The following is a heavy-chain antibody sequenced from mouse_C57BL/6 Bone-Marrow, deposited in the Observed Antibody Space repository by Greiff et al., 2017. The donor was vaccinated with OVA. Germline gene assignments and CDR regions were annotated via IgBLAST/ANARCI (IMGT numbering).Heavy chain of an antibody. D-gene: IGHD3-2*02. CDR2: IYPRDGST. CDR1: GYTFTDHT. V-gene: IGHV1-78*01. Sequence: VQLQQSDAELVKPGASVKISCTVSGYTFTDHTIHWMQQRPEQGLEWIGYIYPRDGSTKYNDTFKGQATLTADTYTSTAYMQLNSLTSEDSAVDFCARASSGYNYAMDYWGQGTSVTVSS. CDR3: ARASSGYNYAMDY. J-gene: IGHJ4*01.